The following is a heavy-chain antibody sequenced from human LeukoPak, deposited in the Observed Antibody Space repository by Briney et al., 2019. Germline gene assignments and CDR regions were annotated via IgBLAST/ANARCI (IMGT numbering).Heavy chain of an antibody. CDR3: ARSITGTLFDY. CDR1: GGSISIYY. Sequence: SETLSLTCTVSGGSISIYYWTWIRQPPGKRLEWIGYVHSGGTTTYNPSLESRVSMSVDTSRNQFSLNLSSVTAADTAVYYCARSITGTLFDYWGQGTLVTVSS. V-gene: IGHV4-59*12. D-gene: IGHD1-7*01. CDR2: VHSGGTT. J-gene: IGHJ4*02.